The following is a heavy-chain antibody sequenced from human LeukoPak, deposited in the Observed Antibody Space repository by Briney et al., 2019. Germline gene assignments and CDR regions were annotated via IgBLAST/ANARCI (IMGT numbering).Heavy chain of an antibody. CDR2: INPNSGGT. CDR3: ARGGYYNTSGPDY. J-gene: IGHJ4*02. Sequence: ASVKVSCKASGYTFTGYYMHWVRQAPGQGLEWMGWINPNSGGTNYAQKFQAWVTMTRDTSLSTAYMELSRLRSDDTAVYYCARGGYYNTSGPDYWGQGTLVTVSS. V-gene: IGHV1-2*04. D-gene: IGHD3-22*01. CDR1: GYTFTGYY.